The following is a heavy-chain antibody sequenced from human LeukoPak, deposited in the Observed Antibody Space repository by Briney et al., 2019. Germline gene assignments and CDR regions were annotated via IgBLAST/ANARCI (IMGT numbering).Heavy chain of an antibody. CDR1: GSSISSGGYY. CDR3: ASPGGGPTKY. J-gene: IGHJ4*02. CDR2: IYYSGST. D-gene: IGHD3-16*01. Sequence: SETLSLTCTVSGSSISSGGYYWGWIRQPPGKALEWIGSIYYSGSTYYNPSLKSRVTISVDTSKSQFSLTLSSVTAADTAVYYCASPGGGPTKYWGQGTLVTVSS. V-gene: IGHV4-39*01.